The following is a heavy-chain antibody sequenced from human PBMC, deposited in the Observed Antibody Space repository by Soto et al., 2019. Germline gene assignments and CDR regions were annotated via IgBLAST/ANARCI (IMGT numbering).Heavy chain of an antibody. V-gene: IGHV3-49*03. D-gene: IGHD3-22*01. Sequence: PGGSLRLSCTASGFTFGDYAMSWFRQAPGKGLEWVGFIRSKAYGGTTEYAASVKGRFTISRDDSKSIAYLQMNSLKTEDTAVYYCTRNCITMIVVVITTYYYYYYGMDVWGQGTTVTVS. J-gene: IGHJ6*02. CDR3: TRNCITMIVVVITTYYYYYYGMDV. CDR1: GFTFGDYA. CDR2: IRSKAYGGTT.